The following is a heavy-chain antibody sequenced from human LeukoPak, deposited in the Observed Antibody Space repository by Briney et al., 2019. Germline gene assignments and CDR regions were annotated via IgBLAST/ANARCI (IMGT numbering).Heavy chain of an antibody. CDR3: VRVGGLLWFGELTPNYYYGLDV. CDR1: GGSISSYY. CDR2: IYTSGST. D-gene: IGHD3-10*01. J-gene: IGHJ6*02. Sequence: SETLSLTCTVSGGSISSYYWSWIRQPAGKGLEWIGRIYTSGSTNYNPSLKSRVTMSVDTSKNQFSPKLSSVTAADTAVYYCVRVGGLLWFGELTPNYYYGLDVWGQGTTVTVSS. V-gene: IGHV4-4*07.